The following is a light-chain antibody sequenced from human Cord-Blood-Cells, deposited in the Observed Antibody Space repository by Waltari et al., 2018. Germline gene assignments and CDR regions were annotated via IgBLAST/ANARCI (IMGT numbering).Light chain of an antibody. Sequence: DIQMTPSPSSLSASVGDRVTITCRASQSISNYLNWYQQKPRKAPKLLIDAASSLQSGVPSMCSGSGSAKYFPLTISSLQPEDVATYYRQQSYSTPPTFGRGTKVEIK. CDR3: QQSYSTPPT. J-gene: IGKJ4*01. CDR1: QSISNY. CDR2: AAS. V-gene: IGKV1-39*01.